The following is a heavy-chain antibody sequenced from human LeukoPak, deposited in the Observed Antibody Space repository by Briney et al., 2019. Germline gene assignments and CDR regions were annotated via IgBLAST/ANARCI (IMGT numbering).Heavy chain of an antibody. CDR1: GGSISSSSYY. CDR2: IYYSGST. Sequence: SETLSLTCTVSGGSISSSSYYWGWIRQPPGKGLEWIGSIYYSGSTYYNPSLKSRVTISVDTAKTQFSLKLSSVTAADTAVYYCASRMSSGYYFNHWGQGTLVTVSS. V-gene: IGHV4-39*01. CDR3: ASRMSSGYYFNH. D-gene: IGHD3-22*01. J-gene: IGHJ5*02.